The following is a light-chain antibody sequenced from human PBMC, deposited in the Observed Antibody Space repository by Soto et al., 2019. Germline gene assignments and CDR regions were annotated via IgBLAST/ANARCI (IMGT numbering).Light chain of an antibody. CDR3: LQTYRKPWV. CDR1: QNIRSY. J-gene: IGKJ1*01. CDR2: DAS. Sequence: DIQVTQSPSSLSASVGDRVTISCRASQNIRSYLNWYQHKPGEAPKLLIHDASTLHSGVPSRFSGSGSWTDFTLTISSLQLEDFATYSCLQTYRKPWVFGQGTTVDI. V-gene: IGKV1-39*01.